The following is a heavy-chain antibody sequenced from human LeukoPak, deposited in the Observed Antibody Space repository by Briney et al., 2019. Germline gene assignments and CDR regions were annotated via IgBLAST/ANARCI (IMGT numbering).Heavy chain of an antibody. CDR1: GFTFSSYS. V-gene: IGHV3-48*04. CDR3: AKDGGASGYSYAFDY. J-gene: IGHJ4*02. Sequence: PGGSLRLSCAASGFTFSSYSMNWVRQAPGKGLEWVSYISSSSSTIYYADSVKGRFTISRDNAKNSLYLQMNSLRAEDTALYYCAKDGGASGYSYAFDYWGQGTLVTVSS. CDR2: ISSSSSTI. D-gene: IGHD5-18*01.